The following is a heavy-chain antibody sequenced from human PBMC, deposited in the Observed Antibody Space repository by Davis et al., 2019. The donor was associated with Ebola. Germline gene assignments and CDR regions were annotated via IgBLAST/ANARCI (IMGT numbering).Heavy chain of an antibody. J-gene: IGHJ6*03. D-gene: IGHD2-2*02. CDR1: GYTFTGYY. CDR2: INPNSGGT. CDR3: ARGASEVVVPAAIFGYGTYYYYYMDV. Sequence: ASVKVSCKASGYTFTGYYMHWVRQAPGQGLEWMGWINPNSGGTNYAQKFQGWVTMTRDTSISTAYMELSRLRSDDTAVYYCARGASEVVVPAAIFGYGTYYYYYMDVWGKGTTVTVSS. V-gene: IGHV1-2*04.